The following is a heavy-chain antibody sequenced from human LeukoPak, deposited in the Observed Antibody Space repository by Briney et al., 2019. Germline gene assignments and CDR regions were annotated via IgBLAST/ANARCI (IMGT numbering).Heavy chain of an antibody. J-gene: IGHJ4*02. CDR2: ISYDGSNK. D-gene: IGHD3-3*01. CDR1: GFTFSSYS. V-gene: IGHV3-30*03. CDR3: ARDDPSIFGGGYPDY. Sequence: PGGSLRLSCAASGFTFSSYSMNWVRQAPGKGLEWVAVISYDGSNKYYADSEKGRFTISRDNSKNTLYLQMNSLRAEDTAVYYCARDDPSIFGGGYPDYWGQGTLVTVSS.